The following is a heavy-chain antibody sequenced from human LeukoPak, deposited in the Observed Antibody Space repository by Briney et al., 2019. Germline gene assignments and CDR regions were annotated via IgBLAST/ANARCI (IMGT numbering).Heavy chain of an antibody. D-gene: IGHD3-10*01. CDR3: ARGPSITMVRGGQWYYYMDV. J-gene: IGHJ6*03. CDR1: GGTFSSYA. V-gene: IGHV1-69*06. CDR2: IIPIFGTA. Sequence: SVKVSCKASGGTFSSYAISWVRQAPGQGLEWMGGIIPIFGTANYAQKFQGRVTITADKSTSTAYMELSSLRSEDTAVYYCARGPSITMVRGGQWYYYMDVWGKGTTVTISS.